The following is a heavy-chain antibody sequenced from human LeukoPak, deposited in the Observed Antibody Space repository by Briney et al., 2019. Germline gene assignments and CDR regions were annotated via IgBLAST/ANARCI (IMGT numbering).Heavy chain of an antibody. J-gene: IGHJ4*02. CDR3: ARDKAAMARNNFDY. D-gene: IGHD5-18*01. CDR2: ISAYNGNT. V-gene: IGHV1-18*01. CDR1: GYPFTSYG. Sequence: VASVKVSCKASGYPFTSYGISWVRQAPGQGLEWMGWISAYNGNTNYAQKLQGRVTMTTDTSTSTAYMELRSLRSDDTAVYYCARDKAAMARNNFDYWGQGTLVTVSS.